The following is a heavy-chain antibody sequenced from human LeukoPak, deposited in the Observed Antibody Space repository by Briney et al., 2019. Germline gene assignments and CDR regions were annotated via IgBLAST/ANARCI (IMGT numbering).Heavy chain of an antibody. CDR3: ARERDIALMVRYDSSGLPEPYAFDI. J-gene: IGHJ3*02. V-gene: IGHV1-69*05. CDR2: IIPIFGTA. Sequence: SVKVSCKASGGTFSSYAISWVRQAPGQGLEWMGRIIPIFGTANYAQKFQGRVTITTDESTSTAYMELSSLRSEDTAVYYCARERDIALMVRYDSSGLPEPYAFDIWGQGTMVTVSS. CDR1: GGTFSSYA. D-gene: IGHD2-8*01.